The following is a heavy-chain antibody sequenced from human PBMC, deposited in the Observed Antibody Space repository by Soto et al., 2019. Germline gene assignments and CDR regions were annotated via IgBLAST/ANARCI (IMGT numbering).Heavy chain of an antibody. V-gene: IGHV4-59*08. J-gene: IGHJ6*03. CDR1: GGSISSYY. CDR3: ARLPGGNYYYYMDV. CDR2: IYYSGST. Sequence: SETLSLTCTVSGGSISSYYWSWIRQPPGKGLEWIGYIYYSGSTNYNPSLKSRVTISVDTSKNQFSLKLSSVTAADTAVYYCARLPGGNYYYYMDVWGKGTTVTVSS.